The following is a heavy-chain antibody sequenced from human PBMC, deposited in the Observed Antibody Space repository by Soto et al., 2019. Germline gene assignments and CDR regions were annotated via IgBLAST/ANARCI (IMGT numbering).Heavy chain of an antibody. J-gene: IGHJ4*02. CDR2: TSDDGDIQ. CDR3: ARAVDAAMAPLDY. CDR1: GFHFRKYA. Sequence: GGSLRLSCAASGFHFRKYAMHWFRHSPGKGPEWVAITSDDGDIQYYADSVKGRFTISRDNSKNTLYLQMTTLRSEDAAVYFCARAVDAAMAPLDYWGQAPLVTVSS. D-gene: IGHD5-18*01. V-gene: IGHV3-30-3*01.